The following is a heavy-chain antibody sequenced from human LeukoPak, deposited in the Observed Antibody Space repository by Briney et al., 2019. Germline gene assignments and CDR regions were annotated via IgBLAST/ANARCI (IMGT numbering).Heavy chain of an antibody. D-gene: IGHD5-12*01. V-gene: IGHV3-7*04. J-gene: IGHJ4*02. Sequence: GGSLRLSCAASGFTFSRFWMSWVRQAPGKGLEWVANIRQDGSEKYYVDSVKGRFTISRDNAKNSLYLQMNSLRAEDTAVFYCARDGTYTDYDPDFDIWGQGTLVTVSS. CDR1: GFTFSRFW. CDR3: ARDGTYTDYDPDFDI. CDR2: IRQDGSEK.